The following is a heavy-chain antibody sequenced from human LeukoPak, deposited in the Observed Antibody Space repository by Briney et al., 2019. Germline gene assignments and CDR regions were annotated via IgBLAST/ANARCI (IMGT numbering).Heavy chain of an antibody. J-gene: IGHJ3*02. V-gene: IGHV1-69*13. CDR3: ARDCSSTSCYEEGAFDI. CDR1: GGTFSSYA. D-gene: IGHD2-2*01. Sequence: ASVKVSCKASGGTFSSYAISWVRQAPGQGLEWMGGIIPIFGTANYAQKFQGRVTITADESTSTAYMELSSLRSEDTAVYYCARDCSSTSCYEEGAFDIWGQGTMVTVSS. CDR2: IIPIFGTA.